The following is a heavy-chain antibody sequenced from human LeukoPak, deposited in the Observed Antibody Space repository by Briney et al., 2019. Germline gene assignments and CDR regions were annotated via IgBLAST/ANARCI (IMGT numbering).Heavy chain of an antibody. Sequence: GEPLKISCWASGYSFTTYWIGWLRQMPGKGLEWIGIIYPGDSDTRYSPSFQGQVTMSADKSINTAYLQWSSLEASDTAMYYCARRQGCSSTSCPPDSWGQGTLVTVSS. D-gene: IGHD2-2*01. V-gene: IGHV5-51*01. J-gene: IGHJ4*02. CDR2: IYPGDSDT. CDR3: ARRQGCSSTSCPPDS. CDR1: GYSFTTYW.